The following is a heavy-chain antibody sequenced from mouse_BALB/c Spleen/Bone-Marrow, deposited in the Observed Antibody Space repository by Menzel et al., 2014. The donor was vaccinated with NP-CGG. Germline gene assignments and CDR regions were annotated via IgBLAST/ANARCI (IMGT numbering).Heavy chain of an antibody. CDR3: AREKVYYGISWFAY. V-gene: IGHV1-61*01. D-gene: IGHD2-1*01. Sequence: QVQLQQSGTEVVRPGASAKLSCKASGYSFTTYWMNWVKQRPGQGLEWIGMIHPSDSETRLNQKFKDKATLTVDKSSSTAYMQLNSPTSEDSAVYYCAREKVYYGISWFAYWGQGTLVTVSA. CDR2: IHPSDSET. J-gene: IGHJ3*01. CDR1: GYSFTTYW.